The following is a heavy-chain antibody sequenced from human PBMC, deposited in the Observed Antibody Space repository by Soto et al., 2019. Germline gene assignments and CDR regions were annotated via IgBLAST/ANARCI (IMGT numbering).Heavy chain of an antibody. Sequence: SETLSLTCTVSGGSISRSTYYWGWIRQPPGKGLEWIGSIYYSGSTYYRPSLKSRVTISVDTSKNQFSLKLSSVTAADTAVYYCARQVPAAIRLGWFDPWGQGTLVTV. CDR1: GGSISRSTYY. V-gene: IGHV4-39*01. CDR3: ARQVPAAIRLGWFDP. J-gene: IGHJ5*02. D-gene: IGHD2-2*02. CDR2: IYYSGST.